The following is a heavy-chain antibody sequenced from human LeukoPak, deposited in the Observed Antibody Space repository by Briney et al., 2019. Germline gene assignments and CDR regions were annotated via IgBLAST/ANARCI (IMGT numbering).Heavy chain of an antibody. CDR2: ISYDGLTK. D-gene: IGHD3-10*02. CDR1: GFTFSSYE. CDR3: AELGITMIGGV. V-gene: IGHV3-30*18. J-gene: IGHJ6*04. Sequence: GGSLRLSCAASGFTFSSYEMNWVRQAPGKGLEWLALISYDGLTKFYADSLKGRFTISRDISKNSLYLQMNSLRAEDTAVYYCAELGITMIGGVWGKGTTVTISS.